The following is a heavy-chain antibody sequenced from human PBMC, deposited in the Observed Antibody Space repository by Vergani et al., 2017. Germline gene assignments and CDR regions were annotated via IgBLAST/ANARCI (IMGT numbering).Heavy chain of an antibody. J-gene: IGHJ6*02. CDR1: GFTFSGYR. D-gene: IGHD1-26*01. V-gene: IGHV3-21*01. Sequence: EVQLVESGGGLVKPGGSLRLSCAASGFTFSGYRMNWARQVPGKGLEWFSHISSSSIYIYYEGSVKGRFTISRANAKNSRYLQMNSLRAEDTAVYYCARELPSYYYYYGMDVWGQGTTVTVSS. CDR3: ARELPSYYYYYGMDV. CDR2: ISSSSIYI.